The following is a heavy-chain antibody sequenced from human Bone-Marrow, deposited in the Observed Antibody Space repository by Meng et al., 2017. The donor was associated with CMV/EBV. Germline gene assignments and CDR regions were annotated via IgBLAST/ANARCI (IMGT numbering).Heavy chain of an antibody. J-gene: IGHJ4*02. CDR1: GFTFGDYA. Sequence: GESLKISCTASGFTFGDYAMSWVRQAPGKGLEWVGFIRSKAYGGTTEYAASVKGRFTISRDDSKSIAYLQMNSLKTEDTAVYYCTTDVRFWSGYGVVAYWGQGQLVTVGS. V-gene: IGHV3-49*04. CDR2: IRSKAYGGTT. D-gene: IGHD3-3*01. CDR3: TTDVRFWSGYGVVAY.